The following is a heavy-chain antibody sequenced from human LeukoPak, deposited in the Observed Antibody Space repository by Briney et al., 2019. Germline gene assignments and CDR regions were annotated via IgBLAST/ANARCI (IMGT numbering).Heavy chain of an antibody. CDR3: AKDIGMITVTTVAFDI. CDR1: GFTFSSYA. V-gene: IGHV3-30-3*01. J-gene: IGHJ3*02. CDR2: ISYDGSNK. D-gene: IGHD4-17*01. Sequence: GRSLRLSCAASGFTFSSYAMHWVRQAPGKGLEWVAVISYDGSNKYYADSVKGRFTISRDNSKNTLYLQMNSLRAEDTALYYCAKDIGMITVTTVAFDIWGQGTMVTVSS.